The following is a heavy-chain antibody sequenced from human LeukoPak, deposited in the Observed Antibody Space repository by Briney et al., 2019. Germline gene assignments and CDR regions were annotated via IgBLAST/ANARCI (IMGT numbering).Heavy chain of an antibody. CDR2: IIPILGIA. CDR3: ARARTIFGVVTHFDY. V-gene: IGHV1-69*04. CDR1: GGTFSSYA. J-gene: IGHJ4*02. Sequence: VASVKVSCKASGGTFSSYAISWVRQAPGQGLEWMGRIIPILGIANYAQKFQGRVTITADKSTSTAYIELSSLRSEDTAVYYCARARTIFGVVTHFDYWGQGTLVTVSS. D-gene: IGHD3-3*01.